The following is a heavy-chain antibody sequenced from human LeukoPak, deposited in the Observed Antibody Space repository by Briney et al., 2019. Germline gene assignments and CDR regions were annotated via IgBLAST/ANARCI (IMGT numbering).Heavy chain of an antibody. D-gene: IGHD3-22*01. CDR1: GFTFSSYS. V-gene: IGHV3-48*04. J-gene: IGHJ3*02. CDR3: ARDYYADSSGYYHDAFDI. Sequence: GGSLRLSCAASGFTFSSYSMNWVRQAPGKGLEWVSYISSSSSTIYYADSVKGRFTISRGNAKNSLYLQMNSLRAEDTAVYYCARDYYADSSGYYHDAFDIWGQGTMVTVSS. CDR2: ISSSSSTI.